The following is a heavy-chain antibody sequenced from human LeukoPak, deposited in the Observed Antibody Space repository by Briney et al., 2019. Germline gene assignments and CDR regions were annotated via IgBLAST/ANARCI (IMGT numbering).Heavy chain of an antibody. CDR3: ARGNRLVIGSEEIDI. CDR2: IIPIFGTA. J-gene: IGHJ3*02. Sequence: ASVKVSCKASGGTFSSYAISWVRQVPEQGLEWMGRIIPIFGTANYAQKFQGRVTITTDESTSTAYMELSSLRSEDTAVYYCARGNRLVIGSEEIDIWGQGTMVTVSS. V-gene: IGHV1-69*05. CDR1: GGTFSSYA. D-gene: IGHD3-10*01.